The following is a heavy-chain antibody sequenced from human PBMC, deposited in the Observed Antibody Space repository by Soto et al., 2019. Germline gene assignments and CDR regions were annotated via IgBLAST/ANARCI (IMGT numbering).Heavy chain of an antibody. Sequence: GASVKVSCKASGYTFTGYYMHWVRQAPGQGLEWMGWINPNSGGTNYAQKFQGWVTMTRDTSISTAYMELSRLRSDDTAVYYCARDSQRVREFDVLPGHYDNWGQGTLVTVSS. CDR3: ARDSQRVREFDVLPGHYDN. CDR1: GYTFTGYY. V-gene: IGHV1-2*04. CDR2: INPNSGGT. J-gene: IGHJ4*02. D-gene: IGHD1-26*01.